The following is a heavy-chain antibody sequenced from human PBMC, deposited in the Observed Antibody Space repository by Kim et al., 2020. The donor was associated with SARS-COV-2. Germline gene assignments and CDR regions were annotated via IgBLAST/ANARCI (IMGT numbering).Heavy chain of an antibody. D-gene: IGHD3-9*01. J-gene: IGHJ6*02. CDR1: GGSISSYY. CDR2: IYYSGST. CDR3: ARDSLQKQYYDILPARGGMDV. Sequence: SETLSLTCTVSGGSISSYYWSWIRQPPGKGLEWIGYIYYSGSTNYNPSLKSRVTISVDTSKNQFSLKLSSVTAADTAVYYCARDSLQKQYYDILPARGGMDVWGQGTTVTVSS. V-gene: IGHV4-59*01.